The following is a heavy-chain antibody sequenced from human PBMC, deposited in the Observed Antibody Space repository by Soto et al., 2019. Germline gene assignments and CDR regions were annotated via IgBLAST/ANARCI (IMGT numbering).Heavy chain of an antibody. V-gene: IGHV1-3*01. Sequence: ASVKVSCKASGYTFTSYGMNWVRQAPGRGLEWMGWINPGNGNTKYSQKFQCRVIIERVTSASTAYMELSSLRSEDTAVYYCARGGYFDSSNYLAYWGLGTLVTVSS. J-gene: IGHJ4*02. CDR2: INPGNGNT. CDR1: GYTFTSYG. CDR3: ARGGYFDSSNYLAY. D-gene: IGHD3-22*01.